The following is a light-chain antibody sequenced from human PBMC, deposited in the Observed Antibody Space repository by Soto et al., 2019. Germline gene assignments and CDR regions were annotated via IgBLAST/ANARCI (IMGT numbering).Light chain of an antibody. Sequence: EIVMTQSPATLSVSPGERATLSCRASQSVSSNLAWYQQKPGQAPRLLIYGASTRATGIPARFSGSGSGTEFTLIISSLQSEDFAVYYYQQYNNWPPFTFGPGTKVDIK. CDR2: GAS. CDR1: QSVSSN. V-gene: IGKV3-15*01. J-gene: IGKJ3*01. CDR3: QQYNNWPPFT.